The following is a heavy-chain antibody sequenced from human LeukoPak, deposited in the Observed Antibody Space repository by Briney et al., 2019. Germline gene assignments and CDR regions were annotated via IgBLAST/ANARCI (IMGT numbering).Heavy chain of an antibody. CDR1: GGSISSGSYY. V-gene: IGHV4-61*02. D-gene: IGHD5-18*01. CDR3: AREGLDSYGSYYYYYYMDV. CDR2: IYTSGST. Sequence: SQTLSLTCTVSGGSISSGSYYWSWIRQPAGKGLEWIGRIYTSGSTNYNPSLKSRVTISVVTSKNQFSLKLSSVTAADTAVYYCAREGLDSYGSYYYYYYMDVWGKGTTVTVSS. J-gene: IGHJ6*03.